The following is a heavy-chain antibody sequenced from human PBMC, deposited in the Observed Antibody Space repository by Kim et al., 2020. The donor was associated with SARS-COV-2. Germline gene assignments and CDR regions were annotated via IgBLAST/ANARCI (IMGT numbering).Heavy chain of an antibody. CDR1: GFTFSSYS. V-gene: IGHV3-21*01. Sequence: GGSLRLSCAASGFTFSSYSMNWVRQAPGKGLEWVSSISSSSSYIYYADSVKGRFTISRDNAKNSLYLQMNSLIAEDTAVYYCARAGSYYDILTGYYDHYGMDVWGQGTTVTVSS. CDR3: ARAGSYYDILTGYYDHYGMDV. D-gene: IGHD3-9*01. CDR2: ISSSSSYI. J-gene: IGHJ6*02.